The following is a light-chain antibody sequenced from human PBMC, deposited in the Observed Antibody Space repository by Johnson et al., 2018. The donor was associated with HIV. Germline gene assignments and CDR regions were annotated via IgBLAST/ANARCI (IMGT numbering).Light chain of an antibody. J-gene: IGLJ1*01. CDR3: GTWDTSLTTGGV. Sequence: QLVLTQPPSVSAAPGQKVTISCSGSSSTIGNNYVSWYQVLPGTAPKLLIYKNNNRPSGIPDRFSGSKSGTSATLPITGLQPGDEADHYCGTWDTSLTTGGVYGTGTKVTVL. CDR2: KNN. V-gene: IGLV1-51*02. CDR1: SSTIGNNY.